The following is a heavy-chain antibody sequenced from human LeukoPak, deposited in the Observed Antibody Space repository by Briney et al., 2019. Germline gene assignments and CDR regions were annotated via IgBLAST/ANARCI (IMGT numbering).Heavy chain of an antibody. D-gene: IGHD1-26*01. CDR2: FYYSGST. Sequence: PSETLSLTCTVSGGSISSYYWSWIRQPPGKGLEWIGYFYYSGSTNYNPSLKSRVTISVDTSKSQFSLKLSSVTAADTAVYYCARDRSYIWFDPWGQGTLVTVSS. CDR1: GGSISSYY. J-gene: IGHJ5*02. CDR3: ARDRSYIWFDP. V-gene: IGHV4-59*01.